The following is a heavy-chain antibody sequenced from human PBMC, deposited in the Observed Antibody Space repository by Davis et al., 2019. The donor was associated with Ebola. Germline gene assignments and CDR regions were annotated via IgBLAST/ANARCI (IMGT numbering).Heavy chain of an antibody. CDR1: GGSISSYY. Sequence: SETLSLTCTVSGGSISSYYWTWIRQPPGKGLEYIGYIHYSGSSDYNASLESRVTISVDTSKNQFSLKLSSVTSADTAVYYCARMYYYDSSGYPVYFDYWGQGTLVTVSS. CDR2: IHYSGSS. V-gene: IGHV4-59*01. D-gene: IGHD3-22*01. CDR3: ARMYYYDSSGYPVYFDY. J-gene: IGHJ4*02.